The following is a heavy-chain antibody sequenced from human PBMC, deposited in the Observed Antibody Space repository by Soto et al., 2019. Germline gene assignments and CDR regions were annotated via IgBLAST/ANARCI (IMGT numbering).Heavy chain of an antibody. D-gene: IGHD3-10*01. V-gene: IGHV4-61*01. Sequence: SETLSLTCTVSGGSVSSGSYYWSWIRQPPGKGLEWIGYIYYSGSTNYNPSLKSRVTISVDTSKNQFSLKLSSVTAADTVVYYCVRERITMVRGVPDFDYWGQGTLVTVSS. J-gene: IGHJ4*02. CDR3: VRERITMVRGVPDFDY. CDR2: IYYSGST. CDR1: GGSVSSGSYY.